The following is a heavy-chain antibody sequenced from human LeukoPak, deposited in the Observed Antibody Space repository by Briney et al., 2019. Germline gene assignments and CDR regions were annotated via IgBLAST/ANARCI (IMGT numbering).Heavy chain of an antibody. V-gene: IGHV6-1*01. Sequence: SQTLSLTCAISGDSVSSNSAAWNWIRQSPSRGLEWLGRTYYRSKWYNDYAVSVKSRITINPDTSKNQFSLQLNSVTPEYTAVYYCARGRGYYDSSGYYLLDYWGQGTLVTVSS. CDR1: GDSVSSNSAA. D-gene: IGHD3-22*01. J-gene: IGHJ4*02. CDR3: ARGRGYYDSSGYYLLDY. CDR2: TYYRSKWYN.